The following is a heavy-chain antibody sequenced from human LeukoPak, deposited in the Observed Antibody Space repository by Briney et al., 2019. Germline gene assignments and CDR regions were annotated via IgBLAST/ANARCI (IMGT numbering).Heavy chain of an antibody. V-gene: IGHV3-43D*03. CDR1: GFTFDDYA. Sequence: PGGPLRLSCAASGFTFDDYAMHWVRQAPGKGLEWVSLISWDGGSTYYADPVKGRFTISRDNSKNSLYLQMNSLRAEDTALYYCAKAQSSSSDSSGDYWGQGTLVTVSS. J-gene: IGHJ4*02. D-gene: IGHD6-6*01. CDR2: ISWDGGST. CDR3: AKAQSSSSDSSGDY.